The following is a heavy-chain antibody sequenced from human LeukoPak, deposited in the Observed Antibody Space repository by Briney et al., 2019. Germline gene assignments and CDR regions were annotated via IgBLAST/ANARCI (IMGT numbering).Heavy chain of an antibody. CDR2: IDWDDDK. J-gene: IGHJ4*02. D-gene: IGHD6-13*01. Sequence: SGPTLVSPTQTLTLTCTFSGFSLSTSGMRVSWIRQSPGKALEWLARIDWDDDKFYSTSLKTRLTISKDTSKNQVVLTMTNMDPVDTAKYYCARSYSSSWLVDYWGQGTLVTVSS. CDR1: GFSLSTSGMR. CDR3: ARSYSSSWLVDY. V-gene: IGHV2-70*04.